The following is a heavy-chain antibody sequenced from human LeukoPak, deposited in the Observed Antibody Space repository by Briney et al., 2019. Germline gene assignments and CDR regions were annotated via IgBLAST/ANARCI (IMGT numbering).Heavy chain of an antibody. V-gene: IGHV3-23*01. CDR3: AKDKSLHQLLHWFDP. Sequence: GGSLRLSCAASGFTFSSYAMSWVRQAPGKGLEWVSAISGSGGSTYYADSVKGRFTISRDNSKNTLYLQMNSLRAEDTAVYYCAKDKSLHQLLHWFDPWGQGTLVAVSS. D-gene: IGHD2-2*01. CDR1: GFTFSSYA. CDR2: ISGSGGST. J-gene: IGHJ5*02.